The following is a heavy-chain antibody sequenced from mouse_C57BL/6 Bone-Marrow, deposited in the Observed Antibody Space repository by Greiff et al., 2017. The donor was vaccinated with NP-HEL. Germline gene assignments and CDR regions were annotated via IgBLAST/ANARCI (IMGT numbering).Heavy chain of an antibody. D-gene: IGHD3-3*01. J-gene: IGHJ2*01. CDR2: IDPSDSYT. Sequence: VQLQQPGAELVMPGASVKLSCKASGYTFTSYWMHWVKQRPGQGLEWIGEIDPSDSYTNYNQKFKGKSTLTVEKSSSTAYMQLSSLTTEDAAVYYCARGDSYDWGQGTTLTVSS. V-gene: IGHV1-69*01. CDR3: ARGDSYD. CDR1: GYTFTSYW.